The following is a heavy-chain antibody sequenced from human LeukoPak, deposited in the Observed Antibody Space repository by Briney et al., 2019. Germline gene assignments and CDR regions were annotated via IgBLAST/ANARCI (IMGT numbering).Heavy chain of an antibody. CDR1: GYTFTDYY. CDR2: INPNSGGT. V-gene: IGHV1-2*02. D-gene: IGHD3-22*01. J-gene: IGHJ4*02. Sequence: EASVKVSCKASGYTFTDYYMHWVRQAPGQGLEWMGWINPNSGGTNYAQKFQGRVTMTRDTSISTAYMELSRLRSDDTAVYYCARASYYYDSSGYPGYHFDYWGQGTLVTVSS. CDR3: ARASYYYDSSGYPGYHFDY.